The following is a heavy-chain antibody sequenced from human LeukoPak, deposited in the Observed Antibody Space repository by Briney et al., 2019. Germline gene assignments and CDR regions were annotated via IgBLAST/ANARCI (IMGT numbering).Heavy chain of an antibody. CDR3: VRGTGY. V-gene: IGHV3-64D*06. J-gene: IGHJ4*02. CDR2: ISSNGDNT. CDR1: GFAFSTYV. Sequence: GGSLRLSCSVSGFAFSTYVMHWVRQAPGKGLEYVSAISSNGDNTYYADSVKGRFTISRDNSKNTLYLQMSSLRADDTAVYYCVRGTGYWGQGTLVTVSS.